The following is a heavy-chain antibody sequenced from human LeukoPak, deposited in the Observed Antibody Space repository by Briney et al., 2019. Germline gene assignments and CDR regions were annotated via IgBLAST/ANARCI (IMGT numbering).Heavy chain of an antibody. V-gene: IGHV1-2*02. J-gene: IGHJ4*02. CDR3: ARTSSSWPYNNFDY. CDR1: GYTFTGYY. Sequence: ASVKVSCKASGYTFTGYYMHWVRQAPGQGLEWMGWINPNSGGTNYAQKFQGRVTMTRDTSISTAYMELRSLRSDDTAVYYCARTSSSWPYNNFDYWGQGTLVTVSS. CDR2: INPNSGGT. D-gene: IGHD6-13*01.